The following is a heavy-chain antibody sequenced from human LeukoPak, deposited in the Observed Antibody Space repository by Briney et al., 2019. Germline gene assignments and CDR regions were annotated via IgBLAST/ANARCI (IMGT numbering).Heavy chain of an antibody. CDR3: ACGVVNPFDY. Sequence: GGSLRLSCAASEFTVSNNYMSWVRQAPGKGLEWVSVINSGGSTYYADSVKGRFTISRHNSKNTLYLQMNSLRAEDTAVYYCACGVVNPFDYWGQGALVTVSS. V-gene: IGHV3-53*04. J-gene: IGHJ4*02. CDR1: EFTVSNNY. CDR2: INSGGST. D-gene: IGHD3-3*01.